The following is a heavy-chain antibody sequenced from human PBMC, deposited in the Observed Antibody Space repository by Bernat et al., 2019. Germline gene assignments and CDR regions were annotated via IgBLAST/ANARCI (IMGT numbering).Heavy chain of an antibody. CDR1: GFTFSSYG. CDR3: ATTKPTAAPTYFDY. V-gene: IGHV3-30*19. J-gene: IGHJ4*02. D-gene: IGHD6-13*01. Sequence: QVQLVESGGGVVQPGRSLRLSCAASGFTFSSYGMHWVRQAPGKGLEWVAVISYDGSNKYYADSVKGRFTISRDNSKNTLYLQMNSLRAEDTAVYYCATTKPTAAPTYFDYWGQGTLVTVSS. CDR2: ISYDGSNK.